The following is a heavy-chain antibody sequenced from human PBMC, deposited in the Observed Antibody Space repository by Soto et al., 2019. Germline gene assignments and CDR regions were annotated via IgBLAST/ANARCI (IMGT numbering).Heavy chain of an antibody. D-gene: IGHD6-6*01. CDR3: AAEYSNSWFRIGY. V-gene: IGHV1-69*02. Sequence: QVQLVQSGAEVKKPGSSVKVSCKASGGTFSKYTISWVRQAPGQGLEWMGRIIPVFGIANYAQKCQGRVTSTADNSTNTAYMELSRLRSEDTAVYYCAAEYSNSWFRIGYWGQGTLVTVSS. J-gene: IGHJ4*02. CDR1: GGTFSKYT. CDR2: IIPVFGIA.